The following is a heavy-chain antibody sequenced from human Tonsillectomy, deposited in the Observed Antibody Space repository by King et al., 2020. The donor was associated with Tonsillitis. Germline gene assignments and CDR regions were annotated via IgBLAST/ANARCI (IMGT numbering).Heavy chain of an antibody. D-gene: IGHD4-23*01. CDR3: AGTPGNFFDP. CDR1: GGSFTIYY. CDR2: INHSGST. J-gene: IGHJ5*02. V-gene: IGHV4-34*01. Sequence: VQLQQWGAGLLKPSETLSLTCAVYGGSFTIYYWSWLRQPPGKGLEWIGEINHSGSTNYNPSLKSRVTISIDTSKSQISLKLRSVTAADSAVYYCAGTPGNFFDPWGPGTLVTVS.